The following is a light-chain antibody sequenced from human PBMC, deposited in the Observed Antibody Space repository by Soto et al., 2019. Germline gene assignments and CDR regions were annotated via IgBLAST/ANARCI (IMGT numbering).Light chain of an antibody. V-gene: IGKV3-11*01. CDR1: HSVGSD. J-gene: IGKJ5*01. CDR3: QQRNNLVT. Sequence: EVVWTQSPATLSLSPGERATLSCRATHSVGSDLAWYQHKPGQAPRLLIYDASNRATGIPARFSGSGSGTDFTLTISSVEPGDFAVYYCQQRNNLVTFGQGTRLEIK. CDR2: DAS.